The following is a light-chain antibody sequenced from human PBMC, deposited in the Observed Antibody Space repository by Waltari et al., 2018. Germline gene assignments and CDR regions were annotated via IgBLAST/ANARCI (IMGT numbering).Light chain of an antibody. J-gene: IGKJ5*01. CDR3: QQGYVTPLT. V-gene: IGKV1-39*01. Sequence: DIQLTQSPSSLSASVGDTVIISCRASQTIGTYLNWYQQRPGKAPKLLFYGAYTLQSGVPSRFSGSGSGTDFTLTISSLQPEDFVIYSCQQGYVTPLTFGQGTRLEI. CDR1: QTIGTY. CDR2: GAY.